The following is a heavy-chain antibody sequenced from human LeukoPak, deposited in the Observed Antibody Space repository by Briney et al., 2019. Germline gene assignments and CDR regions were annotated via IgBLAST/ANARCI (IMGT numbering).Heavy chain of an antibody. V-gene: IGHV3-23*01. Sequence: GGSLRLSCAASGFIFNKHAMSWVRQAPGKGLEWVSGLSGSGGSTDYADSVKGRFTVSRDNSKNTLYLQMNSLRADDTAVYYCANTYSSGWYSAYYYGMDVWGQGTTVTVSS. CDR2: LSGSGGST. D-gene: IGHD6-19*01. CDR3: ANTYSSGWYSAYYYGMDV. J-gene: IGHJ6*02. CDR1: GFIFNKHA.